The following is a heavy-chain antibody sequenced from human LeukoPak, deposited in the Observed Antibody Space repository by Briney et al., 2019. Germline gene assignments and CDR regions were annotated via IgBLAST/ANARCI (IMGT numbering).Heavy chain of an antibody. CDR1: GFTFSSHA. V-gene: IGHV3-30*04. Sequence: PGGSLRLSCAASGFTFSSHAMHWVRQAPGKGLEWVAFVSYDAKISSYADFVKGRFTISRDNSKNTVYLQMNSLRPEDMAVYYCAKEIFSGLLYIDYWGQGTLVTVSS. D-gene: IGHD5-12*01. CDR3: AKEIFSGLLYIDY. J-gene: IGHJ4*02. CDR2: VSYDAKIS.